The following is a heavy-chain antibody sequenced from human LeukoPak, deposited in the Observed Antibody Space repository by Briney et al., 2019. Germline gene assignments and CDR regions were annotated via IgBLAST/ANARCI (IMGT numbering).Heavy chain of an antibody. D-gene: IGHD3-3*01. J-gene: IGHJ4*02. CDR2: IIPLFGTA. V-gene: IGHV1-69*01. CDR3: VRGWVYDFWRGFAFDY. CDR1: GGTFSSYA. Sequence: SVKVSCKASGGTFSSYAISWVRQAPGQGLEWMGGIIPLFGTAHYAQKFQGRVTITADESTSTAYMELSSLRSENTAVYYCVRGWVYDFWRGFAFDYWGQGTLVTVSS.